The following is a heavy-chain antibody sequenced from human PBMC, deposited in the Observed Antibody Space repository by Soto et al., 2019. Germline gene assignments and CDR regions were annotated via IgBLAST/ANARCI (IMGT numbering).Heavy chain of an antibody. V-gene: IGHV4-39*01. J-gene: IGHJ4*02. CDR3: ATSQKGYNWNYFDH. Sequence: PSETLSHTCAVSGAYISGSYYYWAWLRQSPGKGPEWIGSVFYTGFTSYNPSLESRVSVSVDTSKSQFSLKLSAVTAADTAVYYCATSQKGYNWNYFDHWGQGALVTVSS. CDR2: VFYTGFT. CDR1: GAYISGSYYY. D-gene: IGHD1-20*01.